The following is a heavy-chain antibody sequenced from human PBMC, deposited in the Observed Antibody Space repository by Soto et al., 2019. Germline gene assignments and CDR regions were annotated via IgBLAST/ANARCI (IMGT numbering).Heavy chain of an antibody. CDR1: GGTFSSYA. Sequence: ASVKVSCKASGGTFSSYAISWVRQAPGQGLEWMGGIIPIFGTANYAQKFQGRVTITADESTSTAYKELSSLRSEDTAVYYCARGYYDSSGYFSQDIWGQGTMVTVSS. J-gene: IGHJ3*02. CDR3: ARGYYDSSGYFSQDI. V-gene: IGHV1-69*13. D-gene: IGHD3-22*01. CDR2: IIPIFGTA.